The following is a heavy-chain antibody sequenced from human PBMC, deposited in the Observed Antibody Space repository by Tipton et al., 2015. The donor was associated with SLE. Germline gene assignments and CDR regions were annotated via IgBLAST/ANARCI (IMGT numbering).Heavy chain of an antibody. V-gene: IGHV4-39*07. CDR2: IYYSGST. CDR3: ASRADWFDP. CDR1: GGSIRSSSHY. J-gene: IGHJ5*02. Sequence: LRLSCTASGGSIRSSSHYWGWIRQPPGKGLEWIGSIYYSGSTYYNPSLKSRVTISVDMSKNQFSLNLASVTAADTAVYYCASRADWFDPWGQGTLVTVSS.